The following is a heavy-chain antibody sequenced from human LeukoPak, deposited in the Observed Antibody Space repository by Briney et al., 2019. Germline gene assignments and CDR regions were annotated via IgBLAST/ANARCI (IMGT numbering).Heavy chain of an antibody. D-gene: IGHD4-11*01. CDR2: ISAYNGNT. J-gene: IGHJ4*02. V-gene: IGHV1-18*01. CDR1: AYTFTSYG. Sequence: ASVKLSCKAYAYTFTSYGITWVRQAPGQGLECMGWISAYNGNTNYAQKVQVSVTMTTDTSSSTAYMVLWSLRSDYSAVYYCARKGSNYPFDYWGQGTLVTV. CDR3: ARKGSNYPFDY.